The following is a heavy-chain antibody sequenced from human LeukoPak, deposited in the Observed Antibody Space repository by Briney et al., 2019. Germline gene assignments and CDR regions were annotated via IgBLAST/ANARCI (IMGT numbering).Heavy chain of an antibody. CDR1: EFTFSSYA. CDR3: AKSPFLLLWFGDY. V-gene: IGHV3-23*01. J-gene: IGHJ4*02. D-gene: IGHD3-10*01. Sequence: GGSLRLSCAASEFTFSSYAMSWVRQAPGKGLEWVSAISGSGGSTYYADSVKGRFTISRDNSKNTLYLQMNSLRAEDTAVYYCAKSPFLLLWFGDYWGQGTLVTVSS. CDR2: ISGSGGST.